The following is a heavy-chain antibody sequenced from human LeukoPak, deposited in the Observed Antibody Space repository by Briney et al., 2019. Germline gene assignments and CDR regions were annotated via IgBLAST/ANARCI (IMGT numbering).Heavy chain of an antibody. CDR3: ARAKGVVRSNWFDP. D-gene: IGHD2-2*01. CDR2: TYYRSKWYN. CDR1: GDSVSSNSAA. V-gene: IGHV6-1*01. J-gene: IGHJ5*02. Sequence: SQSLSLTCAISGDSVSSNSAAWNWIRQSPSRGLEWLGRTYYRSKWYNDYAVSVKSRITINPDTSKNQFSLQLSSVTAADTAVYYCARAKGVVRSNWFDPWGQGTLVTVSS.